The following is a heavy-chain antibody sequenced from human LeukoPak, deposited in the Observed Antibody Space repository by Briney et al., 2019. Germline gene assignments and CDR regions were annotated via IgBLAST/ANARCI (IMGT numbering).Heavy chain of an antibody. J-gene: IGHJ4*02. CDR1: GFTFSNHA. D-gene: IGHD2-15*01. CDR3: ASAGAASSRYYFEY. CDR2: ITGSDTRT. Sequence: PGGSLRLSCAASGFTFSNHAMSWVRQAPGKGLGWVSTITGSDTRTYYTDSVRGRFTISRDNSKNTLYLQMNSLSPEDTAVYYCASAGAASSRYYFEYWGQGTPVAGSS. V-gene: IGHV3-23*01.